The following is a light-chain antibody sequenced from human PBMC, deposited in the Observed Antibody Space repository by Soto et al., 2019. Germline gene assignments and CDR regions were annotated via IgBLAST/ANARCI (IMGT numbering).Light chain of an antibody. CDR1: ETVRSSF. J-gene: IGKJ2*01. CDR3: QQYGSSPIT. Sequence: EIVLTQSPGTLSLSPGEVATLSCRASETVRSSFLAWYQQKPGQAPRLLIYGAASRATGIPDRFSGSGSGTDLTLTISRLEPEDFAVYYCQQYGSSPITFGQGTKLEI. V-gene: IGKV3-20*01. CDR2: GAA.